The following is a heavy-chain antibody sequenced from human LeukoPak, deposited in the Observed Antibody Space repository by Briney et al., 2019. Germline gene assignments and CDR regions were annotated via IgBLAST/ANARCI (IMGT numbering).Heavy chain of an antibody. J-gene: IGHJ6*03. CDR3: AASYSSGWYGSQFSYYYYYMDV. CDR2: ISAYNGNT. CDR1: GYTFTSYG. V-gene: IGHV1-18*01. D-gene: IGHD6-19*01. Sequence: ASVKVSCKASGYTFTSYGISWVQQAPGQGLEWMGWISAYNGNTNYAQKLQGRVTMTTDTSTSTAYMELRSLRSDDTAVYYCAASYSSGWYGSQFSYYYYYMDVWGKGTTVTVSS.